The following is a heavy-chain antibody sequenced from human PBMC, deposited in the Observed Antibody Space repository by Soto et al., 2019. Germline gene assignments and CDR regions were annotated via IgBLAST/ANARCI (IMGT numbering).Heavy chain of an antibody. CDR1: GFTFDDYA. CDR3: AKDNGGSCCSFYFDY. CDR2: ISWNSGRI. V-gene: IGHV3-9*01. Sequence: DVHLVESGGGLAQPGRSLRLSCAASGFTFDDYAMHWVRQAPGKGLEWVSGISWNSGRIGYADSVKGRFTISRDNAKNSLYLQMNSLRREDTAIYYSAKDNGGSCCSFYFDYWGQGALVTVSS. D-gene: IGHD2-15*01. J-gene: IGHJ4*02.